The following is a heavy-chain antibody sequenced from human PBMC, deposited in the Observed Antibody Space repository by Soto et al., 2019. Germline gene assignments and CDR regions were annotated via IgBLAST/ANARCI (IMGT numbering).Heavy chain of an antibody. J-gene: IGHJ6*02. Sequence: QVQLVQSVDEVKKPGSSVKVSCKASGGTFSSYAISWVRQAPGQGLEWMGGIIPISGTANYAQKFQGRVTTSADEYTSTAYMELSSLRSEDTAVYYCARSQGSSTSLAIYYYYYYGMDVWGQGTTVTFSS. CDR2: IIPISGTA. D-gene: IGHD2-2*01. V-gene: IGHV1-69*01. CDR3: ARSQGSSTSLAIYYYYYYGMDV. CDR1: GGTFSSYA.